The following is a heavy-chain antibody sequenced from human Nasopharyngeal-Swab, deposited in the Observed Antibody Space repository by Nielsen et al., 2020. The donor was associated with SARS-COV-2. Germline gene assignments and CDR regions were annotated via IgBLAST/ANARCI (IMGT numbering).Heavy chain of an antibody. CDR2: ISGSGGGT. CDR1: GFNFNNYG. Sequence: GESLKISCAASGFNFNNYGMHWVRQAPGKGLEWVSSISGSGGGTQYADSVKGRFTISRDNSKNTLLLQMNSLRAEDTAVYYCAFVDTTLLGYYYSGMDVWGQGTTVTVSS. V-gene: IGHV3-23*01. CDR3: AFVDTTLLGYYYSGMDV. D-gene: IGHD5-18*01. J-gene: IGHJ6*02.